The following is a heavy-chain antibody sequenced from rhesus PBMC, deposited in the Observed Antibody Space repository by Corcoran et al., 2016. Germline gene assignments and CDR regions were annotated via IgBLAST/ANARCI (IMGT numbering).Heavy chain of an antibody. CDR3: ASDLYCTGSGCYALDY. CDR2: IYVSVSST. CDR1: GGSISSSY. D-gene: IGHD2-21*01. J-gene: IGHJ4*01. Sequence: QLQLQESGPGLVKPSETLSVTCAASGGSISSSYWSRIRQAPGKGLEWIGYIYVSVSSTNYKPSLKSRVTLLGGTSKNLLSLKLGSVSAADTAIYYCASDLYCTGSGCYALDYWGQGVLVSVSS. V-gene: IGHV4-169*02.